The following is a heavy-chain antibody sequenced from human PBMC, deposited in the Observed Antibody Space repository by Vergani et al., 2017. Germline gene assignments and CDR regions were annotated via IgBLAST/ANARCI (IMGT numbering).Heavy chain of an antibody. D-gene: IGHD2-15*01. CDR1: GGSFSGYY. CDR3: ARGRLDFAGGSTIYYYMDV. CDR2: INHSGST. Sequence: QVQLQQWGAGLLKPSETLSLTCAVYGGSFSGYYWSWIRQPPGKGLEWIGEINHSGSTNYNPSLKSRVTISVDTSKNQFSLKLSSVTAADTAVYYCARGRLDFAGGSTIYYYMDVWGKGTTVTVSS. J-gene: IGHJ6*03. V-gene: IGHV4-34*01.